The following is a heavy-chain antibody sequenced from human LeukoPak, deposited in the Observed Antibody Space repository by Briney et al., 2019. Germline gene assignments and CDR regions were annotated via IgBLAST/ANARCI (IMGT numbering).Heavy chain of an antibody. J-gene: IGHJ4*02. CDR2: ISGSGGST. CDR3: AKDLRITMIVARGCFDY. CDR1: GFAFNSYA. D-gene: IGHD3-22*01. V-gene: IGHV3-23*01. Sequence: PGGTLRLSCAASGFAFNSYAMNWVRQAPGKGLEWVSAISGSGGSTYYADSVKGRFTISRDNSKNTLYLQMNSLRAEDTAVYYCAKDLRITMIVARGCFDYWGQGTLVTVSS.